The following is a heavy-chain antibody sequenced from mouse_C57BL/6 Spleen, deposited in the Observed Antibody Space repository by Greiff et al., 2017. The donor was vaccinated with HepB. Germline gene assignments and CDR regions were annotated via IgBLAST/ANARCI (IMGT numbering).Heavy chain of an antibody. V-gene: IGHV5-4*01. CDR2: ISDGGSYT. D-gene: IGHD2-4*01. CDR3: ARDRAYDYDVNYAMDY. J-gene: IGHJ4*01. CDR1: GFTFSSYA. Sequence: DVMLVESGGGLVKPGGSLKLSCAASGFTFSSYAMSWVRQTPEKRLEWVATISDGGSYTYYPDNVKGRFTISRDNAKNNLYLQMSHLKSEDTAMYYCARDRAYDYDVNYAMDYWGQGTSVTVSS.